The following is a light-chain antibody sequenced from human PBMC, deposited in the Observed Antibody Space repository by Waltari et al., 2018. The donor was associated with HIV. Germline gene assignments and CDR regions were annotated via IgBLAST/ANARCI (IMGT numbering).Light chain of an antibody. V-gene: IGKV3-15*01. Sequence: EIVMTQSPATLSVSPGERATLSCRASQSVSSNLAWYQQKPGQAPRLLIYGASTRATGIPARFSGSGSGTEFTLTISSLQSEDSAVYYCQHYNSRPPLTFGQGTRVEIK. CDR2: GAS. CDR3: QHYNSRPPLT. CDR1: QSVSSN. J-gene: IGKJ5*01.